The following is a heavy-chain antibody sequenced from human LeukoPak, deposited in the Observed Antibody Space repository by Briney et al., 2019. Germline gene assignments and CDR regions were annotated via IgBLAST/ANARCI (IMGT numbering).Heavy chain of an antibody. J-gene: IGHJ6*04. D-gene: IGHD3-10*01. Sequence: PSETLSLTCAVSGGSISSGGYSWRWLRQPPGTGLEWIGYIYYSGSTYYNPSLKSRVTISVDTSKNQFSLKLSSVTAADTAVYYCARVFRGAEDVWGKGTTVTVSS. CDR1: GGSISSGGYS. CDR2: IYYSGST. CDR3: ARVFRGAEDV. V-gene: IGHV4-30-4*07.